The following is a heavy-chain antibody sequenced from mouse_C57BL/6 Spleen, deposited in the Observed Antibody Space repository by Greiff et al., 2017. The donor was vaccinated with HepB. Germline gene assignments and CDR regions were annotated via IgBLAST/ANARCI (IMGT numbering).Heavy chain of an antibody. Sequence: VMLVESGAELARPGASVKMSCKASGYTFTSYTMHWVKQRPGQGLEWIGYINPSSGYTKYNQKFKDKATLTADKSSSTAYMQLSSLTSEDSAVYYCARPGRGLYAMDYWGQGTSVTVSS. J-gene: IGHJ4*01. CDR1: GYTFTSYT. CDR2: INPSSGYT. D-gene: IGHD3-1*01. V-gene: IGHV1-4*01. CDR3: ARPGRGLYAMDY.